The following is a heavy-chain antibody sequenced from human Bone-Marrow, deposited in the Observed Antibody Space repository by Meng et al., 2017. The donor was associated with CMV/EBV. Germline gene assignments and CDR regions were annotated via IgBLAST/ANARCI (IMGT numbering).Heavy chain of an antibody. J-gene: IGHJ5*02. Sequence: GESQMISSAASGFTFSSYSMNWVRQAPGKRLEWVSSISSSSSYIYYADSVKGRSTISRDNAKHSLYLQMNTLIAEDTAVYYCASTMIAPWGQGTLVTVSS. CDR2: ISSSSSYI. CDR3: ASTMIAP. V-gene: IGHV3-21*01. D-gene: IGHD3-22*01. CDR1: GFTFSSYS.